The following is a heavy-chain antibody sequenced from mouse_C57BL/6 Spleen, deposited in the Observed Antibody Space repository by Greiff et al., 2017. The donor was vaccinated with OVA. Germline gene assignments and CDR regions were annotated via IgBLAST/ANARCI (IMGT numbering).Heavy chain of an antibody. D-gene: IGHD1-1*01. CDR1: GFSLTSYG. CDR3: ARTHYYGSSGYAMDY. J-gene: IGHJ4*01. Sequence: VMLVESGPGLVQPSQSLSITCTVSGFSLTSYGVHWVRQSPGKGLEWLGVIWSGGSTDYNAAFISRLSISKDNSKSQVFFKMNSLQADDTAIYYCARTHYYGSSGYAMDYWGQGTSVTVSS. CDR2: IWSGGST. V-gene: IGHV2-2*01.